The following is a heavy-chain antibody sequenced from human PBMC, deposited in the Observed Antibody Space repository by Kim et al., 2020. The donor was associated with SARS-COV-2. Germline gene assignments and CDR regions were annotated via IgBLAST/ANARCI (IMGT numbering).Heavy chain of an antibody. CDR3: AREAEMATTFDY. D-gene: IGHD5-12*01. J-gene: IGHJ4*02. CDR1: GGSISSYY. V-gene: IGHV4-59*13. CDR2: IYYSGST. Sequence: SETLSLTCTVSGGSISSYYWSWIRQPPGKGLEWIGYIYYSGSTNYNPSLKSRVTISVDTSKNQSSLKLSSVTAADTAVYYCAREAEMATTFDYWGQGTLVTVSS.